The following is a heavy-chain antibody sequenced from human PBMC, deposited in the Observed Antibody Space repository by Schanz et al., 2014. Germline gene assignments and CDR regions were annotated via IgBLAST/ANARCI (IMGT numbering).Heavy chain of an antibody. CDR1: GDSISTSNW. J-gene: IGHJ3*02. Sequence: QVQLQESGPGLVKASGTLSLTCGVSGDSISTSNWWSWVRQPPGKGLEWIGEIYHSGSTKHNPSLKSRLIISVDKFKSQFSLKLSTVTAADTAIYYCARLSRHDEAFDIWGQGTMVAVSS. V-gene: IGHV4-4*02. CDR2: IYHSGST. CDR3: ARLSRHDEAFDI. D-gene: IGHD2-2*01.